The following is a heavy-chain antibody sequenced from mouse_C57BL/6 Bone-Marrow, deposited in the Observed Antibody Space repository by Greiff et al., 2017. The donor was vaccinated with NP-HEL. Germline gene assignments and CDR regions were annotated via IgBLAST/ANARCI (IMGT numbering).Heavy chain of an antibody. V-gene: IGHV5-6*01. Sequence: EVKLMESGGDLVKPGGSLKLSCAASGFTFSSYGMSWVRQTPDKRLEWVATISSGGSYTYYPDSVKGRFTISRDNDKNTLYLQMRSLKSEDTAMYYCARHYGHYWGQGTTLTVSS. CDR3: ARHYGHY. CDR1: GFTFSSYG. CDR2: ISSGGSYT. J-gene: IGHJ2*01. D-gene: IGHD1-2*01.